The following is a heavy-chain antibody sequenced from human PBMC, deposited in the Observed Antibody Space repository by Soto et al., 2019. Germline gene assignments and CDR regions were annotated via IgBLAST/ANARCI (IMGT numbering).Heavy chain of an antibody. CDR1: GYSFTSYW. Sequence: GESLKISCKGSGYSFTSYWIGWVRQMPGKGLEWMGIIYPGDSDTRYSPSFQGQVTISADKSISTAYLQWSSLKASDTAMYYCARLVYPGGSSWHKELYYYYYMDVWGKGTTVTVSS. V-gene: IGHV5-51*01. D-gene: IGHD6-13*01. J-gene: IGHJ6*03. CDR3: ARLVYPGGSSWHKELYYYYYMDV. CDR2: IYPGDSDT.